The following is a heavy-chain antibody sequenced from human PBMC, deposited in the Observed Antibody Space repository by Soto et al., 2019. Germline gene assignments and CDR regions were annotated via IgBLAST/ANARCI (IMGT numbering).Heavy chain of an antibody. D-gene: IGHD1-20*01. Sequence: PGGSLRLSCAASGFTFSSYAMHWVRQAPGKGLEWVAVISYDGSNKYYADSVKGRFTISRDNSKNTLYLQMNSLRAEDTAVYYCARAYNWNYVDYWGQGTLVTVSS. CDR1: GFTFSSYA. J-gene: IGHJ4*02. CDR2: ISYDGSNK. V-gene: IGHV3-30-3*01. CDR3: ARAYNWNYVDY.